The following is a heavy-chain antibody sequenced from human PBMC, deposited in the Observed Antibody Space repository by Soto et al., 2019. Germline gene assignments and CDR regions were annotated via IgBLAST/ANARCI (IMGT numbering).Heavy chain of an antibody. D-gene: IGHD1-26*01. Sequence: GASVKLSCKASGYTLTSCGISWVRQATGQGLEWMGWMNPNSGNTGYAQKFQGRVTMTRNTSISTAYMELSSLRSEDTAVYYCASGRSRGARAFDIWGQGTMVTVSS. CDR2: MNPNSGNT. CDR3: ASGRSRGARAFDI. CDR1: GYTLTSCG. V-gene: IGHV1-8*01. J-gene: IGHJ3*02.